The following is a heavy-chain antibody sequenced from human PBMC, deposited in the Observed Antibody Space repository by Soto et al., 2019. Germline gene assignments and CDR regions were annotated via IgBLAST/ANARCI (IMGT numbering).Heavy chain of an antibody. V-gene: IGHV4-4*02. CDR2: IYHSGST. J-gene: IGHJ4*02. CDR1: GGSISSSNW. D-gene: IGHD3-22*01. Sequence: QVQLLESGPGLVKPSGTLSLTCAVSGGSISSSNWWNWVRQPPGKGLEWIGEIYHSGSTNYNPSLTSRVTISVDKSKNHFSRKLSTVTAADTAVYYCARYSSGYNPLFDYWGQGTLVTVSS. CDR3: ARYSSGYNPLFDY.